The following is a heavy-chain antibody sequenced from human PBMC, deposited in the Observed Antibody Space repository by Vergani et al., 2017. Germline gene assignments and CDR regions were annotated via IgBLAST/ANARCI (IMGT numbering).Heavy chain of an antibody. J-gene: IGHJ4*02. V-gene: IGHV3-53*01. CDR3: ARGTDDILTGYAPDY. Sequence: EVQLVESGGGLIKPGGSLRLSCAASGFTVSSNYMSWVRQAPGWGLEWVSVSYSGGSTYYADPVKGRFTISRDNSKHTLYLQMNSLRAEDTAVYYCARGTDDILTGYAPDYWGQGTLVTVSS. CDR1: GFTVSSNY. CDR2: SYSGGST. D-gene: IGHD3-9*01.